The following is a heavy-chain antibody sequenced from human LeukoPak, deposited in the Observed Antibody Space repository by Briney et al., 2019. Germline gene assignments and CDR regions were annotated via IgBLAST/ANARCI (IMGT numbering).Heavy chain of an antibody. CDR1: GGPFSGYY. J-gene: IGHJ5*02. CDR2: INHSGST. V-gene: IGHV4-34*01. D-gene: IGHD6-13*01. CDR3: ATSSSWETYNWFDP. Sequence: SETLSLTCAVYGGPFSGYYWSWIRQPPGKGLEWIGEINHSGSTNYNPSLKSRVTISVDTSKNQFSLKLSSVTAADTAVYYCATSSSWETYNWFDPWGQGTLVTVSS.